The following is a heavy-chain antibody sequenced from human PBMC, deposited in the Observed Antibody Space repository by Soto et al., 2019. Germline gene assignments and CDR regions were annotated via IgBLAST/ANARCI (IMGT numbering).Heavy chain of an antibody. V-gene: IGHV3-30*03. J-gene: IGHJ4*02. CDR1: GFTFSTYG. CDR3: ARRRFLDSPLDF. D-gene: IGHD3-3*01. CDR2: ISYDGSKQ. Sequence: QAQLVESGGGVVQPGRSLRLSCSVSGFTFSTYGMHWVRQAPGKGLAWVAFISYDGSKQYYEDSVRGRFTISRANSNNTLYLQMNNMTREDTAVYFCARRRFLDSPLDFWGQGTLVTVSS.